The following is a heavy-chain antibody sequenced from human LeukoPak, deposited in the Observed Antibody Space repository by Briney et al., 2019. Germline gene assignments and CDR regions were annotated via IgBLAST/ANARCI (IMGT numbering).Heavy chain of an antibody. D-gene: IGHD6-13*01. CDR1: GFTFNRYW. V-gene: IGHV3-30-3*01. CDR2: ISYDGSNK. J-gene: IGHJ4*02. Sequence: PGGSLRLSCTASGFTFNRYWMHWVRQAPGKGLEWVAVISYDGSNKYYADSVKGRFTISRDNSKNTLYLQMNSLRAEDTAVYYCARDGIAAAGSYFDYWGQGTLVTVSS. CDR3: ARDGIAAAGSYFDY.